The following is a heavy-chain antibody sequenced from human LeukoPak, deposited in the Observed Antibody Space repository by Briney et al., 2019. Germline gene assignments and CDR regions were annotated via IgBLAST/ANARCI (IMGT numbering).Heavy chain of an antibody. CDR3: ASIGSSGWYYFDY. CDR2: IYYSGST. CDR1: GGSISSYY. J-gene: IGHJ4*02. D-gene: IGHD6-19*01. V-gene: IGHV4-59*01. Sequence: PSETLSLTCTVSGGSISSYYWSWIRQPPGKGLEWIGYIYYSGSTNHNPSLKSRVTISVDTSKNQFSLKLSSVTAADTAVYYCASIGSSGWYYFDYWGQGTLVTVSS.